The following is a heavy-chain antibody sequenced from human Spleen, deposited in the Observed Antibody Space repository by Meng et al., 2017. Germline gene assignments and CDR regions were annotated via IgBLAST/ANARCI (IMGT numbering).Heavy chain of an antibody. V-gene: IGHV3-23*01. Sequence: GGSLRLSCEGSGFTFSDYGMSWVRQAPGKGLEWVSGISGSGGSTFYPDSVKGRFTISKDSSKNTLYLHMSSLRGEDTAIYYCAKASGTRYYHRWSGLHIWGQGKMV. CDR3: AKASGTRYYHRWSGLHI. CDR2: ISGSGGST. J-gene: IGHJ3*02. CDR1: GFTFSDYG. D-gene: IGHD3-22*01.